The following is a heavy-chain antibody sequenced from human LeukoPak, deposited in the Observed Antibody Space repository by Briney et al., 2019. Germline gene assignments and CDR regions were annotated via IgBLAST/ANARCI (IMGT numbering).Heavy chain of an antibody. D-gene: IGHD3-16*01. V-gene: IGHV4-59*01. Sequence: SETLSLTCTFSGGSISSYYWSWIRQPPGKGLEWIGYIYYSGSTNYNPSLKSRVTISVDTSKNQFPLRLSSVTAADTAVYYCARAVLRFGHLDYWGQGTLVTVSS. CDR3: ARAVLRFGHLDY. J-gene: IGHJ4*02. CDR1: GGSISSYY. CDR2: IYYSGST.